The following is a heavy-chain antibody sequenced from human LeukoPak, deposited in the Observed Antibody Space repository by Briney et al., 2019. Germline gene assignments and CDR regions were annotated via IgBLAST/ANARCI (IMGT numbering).Heavy chain of an antibody. Sequence: GESLKISCKGSGYSFTSYWIGWVRQMPGKGLEWMGIIYPGDSDTRYSPSFQGQVTISADKSISTAYLQWSSLKASDTAMYYCARIDTPRDYDFWSGYYTGIHYFDYWGQGTLVTVSS. CDR3: ARIDTPRDYDFWSGYYTGIHYFDY. V-gene: IGHV5-51*01. J-gene: IGHJ4*02. D-gene: IGHD3-3*01. CDR2: IYPGDSDT. CDR1: GYSFTSYW.